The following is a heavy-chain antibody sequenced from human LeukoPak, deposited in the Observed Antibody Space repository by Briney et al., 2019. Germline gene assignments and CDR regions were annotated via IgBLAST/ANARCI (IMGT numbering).Heavy chain of an antibody. CDR2: IYYSGST. V-gene: IGHV4-59*01. CDR1: GGSISSYY. Sequence: SETLPLTCTVSGGSISSYYWSWIRQPPGKGLEWIGYIYYSGSTNYNPSLKSRVTISVDTSKNQFSLKLSSVTAADTAVYYCAGSLLWFGENWFDPWGQGTLVTVSS. J-gene: IGHJ5*02. D-gene: IGHD3-10*01. CDR3: AGSLLWFGENWFDP.